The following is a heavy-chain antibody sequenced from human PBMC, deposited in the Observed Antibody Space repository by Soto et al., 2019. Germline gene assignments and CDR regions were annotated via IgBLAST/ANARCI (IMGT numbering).Heavy chain of an antibody. CDR2: ISYDGSNK. CDR1: GFTFSSYG. V-gene: IGHV3-30*03. CDR3: AIGERYFDWFELDY. Sequence: QVQLVESGGGVVQPGRSLRLSCAASGFTFSSYGMHWVRQAPGKGLEWVAVISYDGSNKYYADSVKGRFTISRDNSKNTLYLQMSSLRDEATAVYYCAIGERYFDWFELDYWGQGTLVTVSS. J-gene: IGHJ4*02. D-gene: IGHD3-9*01.